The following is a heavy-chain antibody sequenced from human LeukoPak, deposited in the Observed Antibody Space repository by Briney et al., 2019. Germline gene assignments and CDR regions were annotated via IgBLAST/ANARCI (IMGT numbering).Heavy chain of an antibody. D-gene: IGHD3-22*01. Sequence: GRSLRLSCAASGFTFDDYGMHWVRQAPRKGLEWVAGISWESESIGYADSVRGRFTISRDKAKNSLYLQMHSLRAEDTAFYYCARGDSTGFYYAVFEDWGQGTLVTVSS. J-gene: IGHJ4*02. CDR1: GFTFDDYG. CDR3: ARGDSTGFYYAVFED. CDR2: ISWESESI. V-gene: IGHV3-9*01.